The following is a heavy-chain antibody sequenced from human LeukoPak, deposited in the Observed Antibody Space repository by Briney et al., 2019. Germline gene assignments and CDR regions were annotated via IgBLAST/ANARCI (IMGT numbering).Heavy chain of an antibody. J-gene: IGHJ4*02. V-gene: IGHV4-59*01. CDR1: GGSISSYY. Sequence: SETLSLTCTASGGSISSYYWSWIRQPPGKGLEWIGCIYYSGSTNYNPSLKSRVTISVDTSKNQFSLKLSSVTAADTAVYYCARVNPWYYDIPEYYFDYWGQGTLVTVSS. CDR2: IYYSGST. D-gene: IGHD3-9*01. CDR3: ARVNPWYYDIPEYYFDY.